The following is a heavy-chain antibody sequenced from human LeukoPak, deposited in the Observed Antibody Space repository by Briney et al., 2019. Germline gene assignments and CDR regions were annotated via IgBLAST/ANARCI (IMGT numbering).Heavy chain of an antibody. V-gene: IGHV1-8*01. CDR3: AGDRLPNAFDI. Sequence: ASVKVSCKASGYTFTNYDINWVRQATGQGLEWMGWMNPKSGNTGYAQKFQGRVTMTRDMSTSTVYMELSSLRSEDTAVYYCAGDRLPNAFDIWGQGTMVTVSS. CDR1: GYTFTNYD. J-gene: IGHJ3*02. CDR2: MNPKSGNT. D-gene: IGHD5-18*01.